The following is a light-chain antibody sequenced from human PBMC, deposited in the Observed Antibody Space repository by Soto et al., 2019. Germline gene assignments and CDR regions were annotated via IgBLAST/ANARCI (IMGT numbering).Light chain of an antibody. Sequence: QSALTQPASVSGSPGQSITISCTGTSSDVGGYNFVSWYEHHPGKAPKLIIYDVYYRPSGVSDRFSGSKSGNTASLTISGLHAEDEAEYYCSSYARTSTLVVGTGTKLTVL. CDR1: SSDVGGYNF. J-gene: IGLJ1*01. CDR2: DVY. CDR3: SSYARTSTLV. V-gene: IGLV2-14*03.